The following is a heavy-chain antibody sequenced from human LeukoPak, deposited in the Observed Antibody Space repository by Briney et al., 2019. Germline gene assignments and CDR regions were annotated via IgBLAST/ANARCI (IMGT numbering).Heavy chain of an antibody. CDR3: AKDRWRYCSSTSCSTLFDI. V-gene: IGHV3-43*02. D-gene: IGHD2-2*01. CDR2: INGDGGTT. J-gene: IGHJ3*02. CDR1: GFTFDDYA. Sequence: GGSLRLSCAASGFTFDDYAMHWVRQVPGKGLEWVSLINGDGGTTYYADSVKGRFTISRDNSKNSLYLQMNSLRTEDTALYYCAKDRWRYCSSTSCSTLFDIWGQGTMVTVSS.